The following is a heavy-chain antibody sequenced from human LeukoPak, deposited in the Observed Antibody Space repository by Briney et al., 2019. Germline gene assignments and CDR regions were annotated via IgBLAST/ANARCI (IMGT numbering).Heavy chain of an antibody. CDR1: GFTFSSYG. D-gene: IGHD1-26*01. Sequence: PGRSLRLSCAASGFTFSSYGMCWVRQAPGKGLEWVAVIWFDASNKYYADSVKGRFTISRDNSKNTLYLEMNSLRGEDTAVYYCARSVGATTDWFDPWGQGTQVIVSS. CDR3: ARSVGATTDWFDP. CDR2: IWFDASNK. J-gene: IGHJ5*02. V-gene: IGHV3-33*01.